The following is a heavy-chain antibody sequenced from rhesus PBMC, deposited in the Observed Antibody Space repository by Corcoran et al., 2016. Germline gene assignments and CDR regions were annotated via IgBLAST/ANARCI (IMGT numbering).Heavy chain of an antibody. V-gene: IGHV4-93*02. CDR1: GVSISSSNW. CDR2: INGSGGST. D-gene: IGHD5-42*01. J-gene: IGHJ4*01. CDR3: ARRWGSGHFDY. Sequence: AVVKPSETLSLTCAVSGVSISSSNWLSWLRQSPGKGLVWIGVINGSGGSTEYNPSLKSRVTISIDTSKNQFSLKLSSVTAADTAVYYCARRWGSGHFDYWGQGVLVTVSS.